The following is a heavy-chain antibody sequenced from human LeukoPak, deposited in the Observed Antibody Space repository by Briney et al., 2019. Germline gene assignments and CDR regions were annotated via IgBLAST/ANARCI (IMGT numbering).Heavy chain of an antibody. CDR2: ITLSSSTI. CDR1: GFTFSNYN. D-gene: IGHD6-13*01. Sequence: GGSLRLSCAASGFTFSNYNMNWVRQAPGKGLEWVSYITLSSSTIYYADSVKGRFTISRDNAKNSLSLQMNSLRAEDTAVYYCARETPQSSSWTAFDYWGQGTLVTVSS. V-gene: IGHV3-48*01. J-gene: IGHJ4*02. CDR3: ARETPQSSSWTAFDY.